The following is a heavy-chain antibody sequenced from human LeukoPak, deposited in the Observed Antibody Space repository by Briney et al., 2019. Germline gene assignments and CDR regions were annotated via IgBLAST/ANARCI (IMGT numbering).Heavy chain of an antibody. CDR1: GYTFVSFG. V-gene: IGHV1-18*01. J-gene: IGHJ5*01. CDR3: ARDRRDWFDS. CDR2: VSANNGDT. Sequence: ASVKVSCKASGYTFVSFGITWVRQAPGRGLEWMGWVSANNGDTIYTEKFQDRVTMTTDTSTNTAYLEVRSLRSDDTAVYYCARDRRDWFDSWGQGTLVTVSS.